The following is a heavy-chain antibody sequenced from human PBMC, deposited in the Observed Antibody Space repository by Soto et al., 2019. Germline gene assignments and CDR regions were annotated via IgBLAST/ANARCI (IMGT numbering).Heavy chain of an antibody. V-gene: IGHV4-34*01. CDR2: INHAGSN. CDR1: GVSFSGDY. Sequence: SWTLSLTAAVHGVSFSGDYWTSIPRSPGRCLKGIGEINHAGSNRDNPSLKRRITISVDTSKTQFPLRMSSVTAADTGVYYCARGISGKVVQTDAPDKYYFDSWGRGTLVTVS. D-gene: IGHD1-26*01. CDR3: ARGISGKVVQTDAPDKYYFDS. J-gene: IGHJ4*02.